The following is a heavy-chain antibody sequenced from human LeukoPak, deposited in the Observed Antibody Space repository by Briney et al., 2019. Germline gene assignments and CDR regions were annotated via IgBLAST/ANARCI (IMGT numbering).Heavy chain of an antibody. CDR1: GGSISSYY. J-gene: IGHJ4*02. Sequence: SETLSLTCTVSGGSISSYYWSWIRQPPGKGLEWIGYIYYSGSTNYNPSLESRVTISVDTSKNQFSLKLSSVTAADTAVYYCAREYGDYGGNSYYFDYWGQGTLVTVSS. CDR3: AREYGDYGGNSYYFDY. V-gene: IGHV4-59*01. CDR2: IYYSGST. D-gene: IGHD4-23*01.